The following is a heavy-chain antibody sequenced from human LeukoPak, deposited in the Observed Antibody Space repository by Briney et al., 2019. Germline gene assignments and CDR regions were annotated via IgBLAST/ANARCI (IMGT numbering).Heavy chain of an antibody. D-gene: IGHD6-19*01. CDR1: GFTVSRNY. Sequence: GGSLRLSCAASGFTVSRNYMSWVRQAPGKGLEWVSSISSSSRNIYYADSVKGRFTISRDNSKNTLYLQMNSLRAEDTAVYYCARDRRSSGWYGKYYYYYMDVWGKGTTVTISS. J-gene: IGHJ6*03. CDR3: ARDRRSSGWYGKYYYYYMDV. CDR2: ISSSSRNI. V-gene: IGHV3-53*01.